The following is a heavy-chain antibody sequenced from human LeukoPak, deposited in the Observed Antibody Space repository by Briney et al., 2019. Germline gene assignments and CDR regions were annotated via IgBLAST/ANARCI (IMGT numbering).Heavy chain of an antibody. V-gene: IGHV3-30*04. CDR2: ISYDVSKT. CDR1: GFTFSTYA. D-gene: IGHD1-26*01. CDR3: ARDFSRGSYKGRDYYMDV. Sequence: QAGGSLRLSCAASGFTFSTYAMHWVRQAPGKGLEWVAVISYDVSKTYYADSVKGRFTISRDNSKNTLYLQMNSLRAEDTAVYYCARDFSRGSYKGRDYYMDVWGKGTTVTVSS. J-gene: IGHJ6*03.